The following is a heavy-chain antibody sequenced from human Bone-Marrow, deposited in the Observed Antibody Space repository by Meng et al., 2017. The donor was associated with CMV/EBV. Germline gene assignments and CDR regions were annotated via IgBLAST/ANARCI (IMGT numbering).Heavy chain of an antibody. CDR1: GFTFSSYW. CDR2: IKQDGSEK. D-gene: IGHD4-11*01. V-gene: IGHV3-7*01. Sequence: GESLKISCAASGFTFSSYWMSWVRQAPGKGLEWVANIKQDGSEKYYVDSVKGRFTISRDNAKNSLYLQMNSLRAEDTAVYYWARDPVTTSGGIDYWGQGTLVTVSS. CDR3: ARDPVTTSGGIDY. J-gene: IGHJ4*02.